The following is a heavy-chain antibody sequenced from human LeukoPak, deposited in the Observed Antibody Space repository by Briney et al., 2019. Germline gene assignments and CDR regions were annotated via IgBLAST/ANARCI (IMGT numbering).Heavy chain of an antibody. V-gene: IGHV3-30-3*01. D-gene: IGHD3-10*01. Sequence: GGSLRLSCAASGFTFSSYAMHWVRQAPGKGLEWVAVISYDGSNKYYADSVKGRFTISRDNSKNTLYLQMNSLRAEDTAVYYCAKDKSGSYYKGSFDYWGQGTLVTVSS. CDR2: ISYDGSNK. CDR1: GFTFSSYA. CDR3: AKDKSGSYYKGSFDY. J-gene: IGHJ4*02.